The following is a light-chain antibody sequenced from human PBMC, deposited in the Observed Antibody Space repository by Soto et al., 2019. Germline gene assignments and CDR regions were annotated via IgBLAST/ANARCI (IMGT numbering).Light chain of an antibody. V-gene: IGKV1-12*01. CDR3: QQASSLPPP. CDR2: AAS. J-gene: IGKJ5*01. CDR1: QDISSW. Sequence: DIQMTQSPSSVSASVGDRVTITCRASQDISSWLAWYQQKPGKAPKIMIYAASSLQGGVPSRFSGSGSGTEFTLTISSLQPEDFATYYCQQASSLPPPFGQGTRLDIK.